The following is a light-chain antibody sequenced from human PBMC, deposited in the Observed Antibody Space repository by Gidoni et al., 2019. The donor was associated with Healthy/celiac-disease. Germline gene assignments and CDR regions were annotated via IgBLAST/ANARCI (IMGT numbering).Light chain of an antibody. V-gene: IGKV3-20*01. CDR1: QSVSSSY. CDR2: GAS. Sequence: EIVLTQSPGTLSLSPGERATLSCRASQSVSSSYLAWYQQKPGQAPRLLIYGASSRATGIPDFTLTISRLEPEDFAVYYCQQYGSSPLXVXGGTKVEIK. J-gene: IGKJ4*01. CDR3: QQYGSSPLX.